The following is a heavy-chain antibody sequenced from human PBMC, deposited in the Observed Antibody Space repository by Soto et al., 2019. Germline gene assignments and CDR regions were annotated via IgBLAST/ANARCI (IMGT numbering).Heavy chain of an antibody. CDR2: IKGKTDGGTT. D-gene: IGHD1-26*01. Sequence: GGSLRLSCAASGFTFSNAWMSWVRQAPGKGLEWVGRIKGKTDGGTTDYAAPVKGRFTISRDDSKNTLYLQMNSLKTEDTAVYCCTTGSYHDAFDIWGQGTMVTVSS. CDR1: GFTFSNAW. CDR3: TTGSYHDAFDI. V-gene: IGHV3-15*01. J-gene: IGHJ3*02.